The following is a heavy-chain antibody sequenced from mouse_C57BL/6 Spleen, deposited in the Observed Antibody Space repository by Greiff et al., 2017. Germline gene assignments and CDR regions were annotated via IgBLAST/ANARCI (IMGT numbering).Heavy chain of an antibody. CDR2: INPNNGGT. V-gene: IGHV1-26*01. CDR1: GYTFTDYY. J-gene: IGHJ2*01. CDR3: ARSLDNYFDY. Sequence: EVQLQQSGPELVKPGASVKISCKASGYTFTDYYMNWVKQSHGKSLEWIGDINPNNGGTSYNQKFKGKATLTVDKSSSTAYMELRSLTSEDSAVYYCARSLDNYFDYWGQGTTLTVSS. D-gene: IGHD3-3*01.